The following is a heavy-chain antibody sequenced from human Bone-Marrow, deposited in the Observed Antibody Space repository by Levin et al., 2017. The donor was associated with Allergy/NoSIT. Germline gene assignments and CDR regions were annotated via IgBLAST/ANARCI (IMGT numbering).Heavy chain of an antibody. CDR1: GFTFSSYA. D-gene: IGHD6-13*01. CDR2: ISYDGSNK. Sequence: AGGSLRLSCAASGFTFSSYAMHWVRQAPGKGLEWVAVISYDGSNKYYADSVKGRFTISRDNSKNTLYLQMNSLRAEDTAVYYCARAPTKGAAAAGNPPGGAFDIWGQGTMVTVSS. CDR3: ARAPTKGAAAAGNPPGGAFDI. J-gene: IGHJ3*02. V-gene: IGHV3-30-3*01.